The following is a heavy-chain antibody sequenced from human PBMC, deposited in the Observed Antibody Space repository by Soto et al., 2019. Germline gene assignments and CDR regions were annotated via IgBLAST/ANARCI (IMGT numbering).Heavy chain of an antibody. D-gene: IGHD2-2*01. CDR1: GGTFSNHA. CDR2: IVPIFGTA. J-gene: IGHJ5*02. CDR3: ARVVPGAEAWFGP. Sequence: QVQLVQSGAEVKKPGSSVKVSCKASGGTFSNHAISWVRQAPGQGLEWMGGIVPIFGTANYAQRFQGRVSMTTDTSTTTAYMELRSLRSDDTAVYYCARVVPGAEAWFGPWGQGTLVTVSS. V-gene: IGHV1-69*06.